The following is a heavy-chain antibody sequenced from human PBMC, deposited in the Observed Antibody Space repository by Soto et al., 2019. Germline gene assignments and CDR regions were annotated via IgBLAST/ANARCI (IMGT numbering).Heavy chain of an antibody. CDR2: ISYDGSNK. CDR3: AKDRGYSYGSGAFDY. Sequence: GGSLRLSCAASGFTFSSYGMHWVRQAPGKGLERVAVISYDGSNKYYADSVKGRFTISRDNSKNTLYLQMNSLRAEDTAVYYCAKDRGYSYGSGAFDYWGQGTTVTVSS. D-gene: IGHD5-18*01. J-gene: IGHJ4*03. V-gene: IGHV3-30*18. CDR1: GFTFSSYG.